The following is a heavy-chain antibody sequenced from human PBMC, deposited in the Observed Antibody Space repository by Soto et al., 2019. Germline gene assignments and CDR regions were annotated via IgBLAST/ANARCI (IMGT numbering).Heavy chain of an antibody. CDR2: INADNWNT. D-gene: IGHD4-17*01. Sequence: QVQLVQSGAEVKKPGASVKVSCKASGYTFSGSAMHWVRQAPGHALGWMGWINADNWNTKYSQKFQGRVTMTWDTPASTAYMELSGLGSEATAISYCASEIDATTATRLDYWGQGALGTVSS. J-gene: IGHJ4*02. CDR1: GYTFSGSA. V-gene: IGHV1-3*01. CDR3: ASEIDATTATRLDY.